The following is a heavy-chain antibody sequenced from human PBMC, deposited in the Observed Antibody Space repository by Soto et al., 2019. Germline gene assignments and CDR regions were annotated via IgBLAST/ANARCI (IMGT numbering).Heavy chain of an antibody. J-gene: IGHJ4*02. CDR1: GFTFSSYG. V-gene: IGHV3-30*18. CDR3: AQDPRYSSGSH. D-gene: IGHD6-19*01. Sequence: QVQLVESGGGVVQPGRSLRLSCAASGFTFSSYGMHWFRQAPGKGLEWVAVISYDGSNKYSADSVKGRFTISRDNSKNTLYLQMNSLRAEDTAVYYCAQDPRYSSGSHWGQGTLVTVSS. CDR2: ISYDGSNK.